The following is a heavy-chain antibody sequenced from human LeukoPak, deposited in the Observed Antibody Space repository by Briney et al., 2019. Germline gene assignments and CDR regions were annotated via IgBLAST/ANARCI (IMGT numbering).Heavy chain of an antibody. J-gene: IGHJ4*02. D-gene: IGHD3-10*01. Sequence: SETLSLTCTVSGGSISSSSYYWGWIRQPPGKGLEWIGSIYSSGSTYYNPSLKSRVTISVDTSKNQFSLKLSSVTATDTSVYYCARQKAPVRRMVRGGVAPAGLTCDYWGQGTLVTVSS. CDR1: GGSISSSSYY. CDR3: ARQKAPVRRMVRGGVAPAGLTCDY. CDR2: IYSSGST. V-gene: IGHV4-39*01.